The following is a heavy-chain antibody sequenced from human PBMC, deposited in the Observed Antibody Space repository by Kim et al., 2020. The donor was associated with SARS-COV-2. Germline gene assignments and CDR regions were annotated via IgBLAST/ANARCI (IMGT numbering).Heavy chain of an antibody. Sequence: SETLSLTCTVSGGSISSSSYYWGWIRQPPGKGLEWIGSIYYSGSTYYNPSLKSRVTISVDTSKNQFSLKLSSVTAADTAVYYCARHPAILGAAYAVAAHWYFDLWGRGTLVTVSS. CDR2: IYYSGST. V-gene: IGHV4-39*01. CDR3: ARHPAILGAAYAVAAHWYFDL. J-gene: IGHJ2*01. D-gene: IGHD6-19*01. CDR1: GGSISSSSYY.